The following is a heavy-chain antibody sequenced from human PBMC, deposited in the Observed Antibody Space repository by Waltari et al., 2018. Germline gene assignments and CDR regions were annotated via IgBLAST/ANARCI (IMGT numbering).Heavy chain of an antibody. V-gene: IGHV4-34*01. CDR2: INHSGST. J-gene: IGHJ6*02. Sequence: QVQLQQWGAGLLKPSETLSLTCAVYGGSFSGYYWSWIRPPPGKGLEWIGEINHSGSTNYNPSLKSRVTISVDTSKNQFSLKLSSVTAADTAVYYCARRKLGSHFFYYYGMDVWGQGTTVTVSS. CDR3: ARRKLGSHFFYYYGMDV. CDR1: GGSFSGYY. D-gene: IGHD2-15*01.